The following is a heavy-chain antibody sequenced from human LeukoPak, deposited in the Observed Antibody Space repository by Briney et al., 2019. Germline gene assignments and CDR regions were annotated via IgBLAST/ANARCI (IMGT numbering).Heavy chain of an antibody. Sequence: PGRSLRLSCAASGFTFSTYAMSWVRQAPGKGLEWVSAISGSGGSTYYADSVKGRFTISRDNSKNTLYLQMNSLRAEDTAVYYCAKIRSTTLVRTDAFDIWGQGTMVTVSS. V-gene: IGHV3-23*01. CDR3: AKIRSTTLVRTDAFDI. CDR2: ISGSGGST. D-gene: IGHD4-23*01. J-gene: IGHJ3*02. CDR1: GFTFSTYA.